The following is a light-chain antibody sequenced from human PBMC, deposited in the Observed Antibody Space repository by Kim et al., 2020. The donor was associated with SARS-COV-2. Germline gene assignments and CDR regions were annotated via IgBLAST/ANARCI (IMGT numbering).Light chain of an antibody. J-gene: IGKJ2*01. V-gene: IGKV3-15*01. Sequence: VCPGERATLSRRVSTSVTSYLAWYQQRPGQAPRLLIYGASIRATGIPDRFSGSGSGTEFTLTISSLQPEDFALYYCQQYNRWPPYIFGQGTKLEI. CDR3: QQYNRWPPYI. CDR1: TSVTSY. CDR2: GAS.